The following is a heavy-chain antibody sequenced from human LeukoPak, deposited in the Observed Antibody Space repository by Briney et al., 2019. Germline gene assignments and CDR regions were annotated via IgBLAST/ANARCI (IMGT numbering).Heavy chain of an antibody. D-gene: IGHD6-19*01. V-gene: IGHV3-21*01. Sequence: GGSLRLSCAASGFTFNTYSMNWVRQAPGKGLEWVSSISGSSTYIYYADSVKGRFTISRDNAKNSLYLQMNSLRAEDTAVYYCARDLRYSSGWETTWNFDYWGQGTLVTVSS. CDR2: ISGSSTYI. CDR1: GFTFNTYS. J-gene: IGHJ4*02. CDR3: ARDLRYSSGWETTWNFDY.